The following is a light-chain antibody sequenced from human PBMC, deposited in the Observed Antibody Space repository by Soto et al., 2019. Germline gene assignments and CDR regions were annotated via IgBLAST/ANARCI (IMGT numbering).Light chain of an antibody. V-gene: IGKV1-39*01. CDR3: QQYDKFPLT. Sequence: DNQITQCLHSLSPSVGDRLPITCLANQSSSSYLNWYQQKPGKAPKLLIYAASSLQSGVPSRFSGSGSGTEFTLTISSLQAEDIATYYCQQYDKFPLTFGGGTKVDIK. CDR1: QSSSSY. CDR2: AAS. J-gene: IGKJ4*01.